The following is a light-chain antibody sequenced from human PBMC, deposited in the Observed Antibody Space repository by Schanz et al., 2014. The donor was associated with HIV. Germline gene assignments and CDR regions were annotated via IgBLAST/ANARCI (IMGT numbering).Light chain of an antibody. J-gene: IGLJ3*02. CDR1: SSNIGINT. CDR2: ANM. V-gene: IGLV1-44*01. CDR3: AAWDDSLNGWV. Sequence: QSVLTQPPSVSGTPGQRVTILCSGSSSNIGINTVNWYQHLPGTAPKLLMYANMERPSGVPDRFSGSGSGTSASLAISGLQSEDEADYYCAAWDDSLNGWVFGGGTKLTVL.